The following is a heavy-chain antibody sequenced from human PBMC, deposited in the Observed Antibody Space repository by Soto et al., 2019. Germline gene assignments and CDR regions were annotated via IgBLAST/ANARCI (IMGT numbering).Heavy chain of an antibody. J-gene: IGHJ5*02. CDR1: KFTFSGYS. V-gene: IGHV3-48*02. D-gene: IGHD3-16*01. Sequence: PGGSLRLSCAASKFTFSGYSMNWVRQAPGKGLEWVSYISSTSATIYYADSVKGRFTISRDDAKNSLYLQMNSLRDEDTAVYYCARGSEKGGGPWGQGTLVTVSS. CDR3: ARGSEKGGGP. CDR2: ISSTSATI.